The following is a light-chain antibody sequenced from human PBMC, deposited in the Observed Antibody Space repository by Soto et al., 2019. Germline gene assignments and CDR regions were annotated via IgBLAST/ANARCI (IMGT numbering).Light chain of an antibody. V-gene: IGKV4-1*01. CDR1: QSVVYSSNNKNS. CDR2: WAS. CDR3: QQYYSTPLT. Sequence: DIVMTQSPDSLAVSLGEWDPINCKSRQSVVYSSNNKNSLAWYQQKPGQPPKLLIYWASTRESRVPDRFSGSGSWTDFTLTISSLHAEDVAVYYCQQYYSTPLTFGGGTKVEI. J-gene: IGKJ4*01.